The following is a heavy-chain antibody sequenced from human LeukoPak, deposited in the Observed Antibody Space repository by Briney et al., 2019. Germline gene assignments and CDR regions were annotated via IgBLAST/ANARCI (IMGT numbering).Heavy chain of an antibody. D-gene: IGHD2-2*01. CDR3: AREPRGNCSSTSCPFYYYTDV. Sequence: PSETLSLTCTVSGGSISSGDYYWSWIRQPPGKGLEWIGYIYYSGSTYYNPSLKSRVTISVDTSKNQFSLKLTSVTAADTAVYHCAREPRGNCSSTSCPFYYYTDVWGKGTTVTVSS. CDR1: GGSISSGDYY. V-gene: IGHV4-30-4*08. CDR2: IYYSGST. J-gene: IGHJ6*03.